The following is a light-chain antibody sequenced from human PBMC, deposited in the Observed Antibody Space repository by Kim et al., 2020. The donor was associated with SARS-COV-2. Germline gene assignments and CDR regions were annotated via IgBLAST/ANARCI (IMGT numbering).Light chain of an antibody. J-gene: IGLJ3*02. Sequence: QSALTQPASVSGSPGQSITISCTGTSSDVGAYNYVSWFQQHPGKAPKVMIYDVTKRPSGVSNRFSGSKSGNTASLTISRLQAEDEADYYCSSYTSSTTWVFGGGTQLTVL. CDR3: SSYTSSTTWV. CDR1: SSDVGAYNY. V-gene: IGLV2-14*03. CDR2: DVT.